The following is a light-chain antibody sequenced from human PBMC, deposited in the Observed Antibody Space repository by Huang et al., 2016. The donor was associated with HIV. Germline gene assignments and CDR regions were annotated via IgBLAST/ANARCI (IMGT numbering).Light chain of an antibody. J-gene: IGKJ1*01. CDR3: QQTYTGVT. V-gene: IGKV1-39*01. Sequence: DIQMTQSPSSLSASVGDRVTITCRASQSINTYLNWFQQKPVKAPNVLISAASTLQSGVPSRFSGGGSGTHFTLTITSLQPEDFATYYYQQTYTGVTFGQGTKVEIK. CDR1: QSINTY. CDR2: AAS.